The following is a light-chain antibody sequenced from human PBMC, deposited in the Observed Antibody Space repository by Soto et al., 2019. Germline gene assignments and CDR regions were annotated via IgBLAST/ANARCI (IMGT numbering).Light chain of an antibody. V-gene: IGLV2-14*01. CDR3: SSYTSSSTPYVV. CDR2: DVS. J-gene: IGLJ2*01. Sequence: QSAPTQPSSRYGAPGQSITLSSTGTSSDVGGYNYVSWYQQHPGKAPKLMIYDVSNRPSGVSNRFSGSKSGNTASLTISGLQAEDEADYYCSSYTSSSTPYVVFGGGTQLTVL. CDR1: SSDVGGYNY.